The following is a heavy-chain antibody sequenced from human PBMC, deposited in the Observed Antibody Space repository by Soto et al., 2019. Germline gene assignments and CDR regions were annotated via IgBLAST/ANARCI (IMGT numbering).Heavy chain of an antibody. J-gene: IGHJ5*02. V-gene: IGHV1-3*01. Sequence: ASGNVSCKASGYTFTRYTMHWVRQGLGQRLEWMGWINAGNGNTKYSQKFQGRVTITRDTSASTAYMELSSLRSEDTALYYCARSAARPSEDNSFDPWGQGTLVTDSS. CDR1: GYTFTRYT. CDR2: INAGNGNT. CDR3: ARSAARPSEDNSFDP. D-gene: IGHD6-6*01.